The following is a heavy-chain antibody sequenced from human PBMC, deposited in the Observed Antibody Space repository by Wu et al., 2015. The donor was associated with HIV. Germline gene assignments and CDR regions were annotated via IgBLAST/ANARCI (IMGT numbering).Heavy chain of an antibody. CDR2: INPSGGST. J-gene: IGHJ4*02. V-gene: IGHV1-46*01. CDR3: ARYPNEYYYDSSGYDY. D-gene: IGHD3-22*01. Sequence: QVQLVQSGAEVKKPGASVKVSCKASGYTFTSYYMHWVRQAPGQGLEWMGIINPSGGSTSYAQKFQGRVTMTRDTSTSTVYMELSSLRSEDTAVYYCARYPNEYYYDSSGYDYWGQGTLVTVSS. CDR1: GYTFTSYY.